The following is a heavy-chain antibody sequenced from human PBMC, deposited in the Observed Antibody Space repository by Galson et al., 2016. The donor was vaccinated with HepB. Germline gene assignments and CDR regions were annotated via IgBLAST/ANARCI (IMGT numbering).Heavy chain of an antibody. CDR3: ARLSTFHFYAMDV. J-gene: IGHJ6*02. CDR1: GLSTTSYY. CDR2: IFYNGSP. D-gene: IGHD5/OR15-5a*01. V-gene: IGHV4-59*01. Sequence: SETLSPTCNVSGLSTTSYYWTWIRQPPGKGLEFIGFIFYNGSPNYNPSLKSRATIALDTSTNRFFLKLNSMTAADTAGYYCARLSTFHFYAMDVWGQRTPVTVSS.